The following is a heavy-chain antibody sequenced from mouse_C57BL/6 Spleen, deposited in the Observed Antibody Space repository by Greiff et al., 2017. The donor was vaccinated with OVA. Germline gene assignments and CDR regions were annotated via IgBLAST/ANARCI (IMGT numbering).Heavy chain of an antibody. CDR3: ARTTTGTWFAY. CDR2: IYPGDGDT. CDR1: GYAFSSYW. V-gene: IGHV1-80*01. J-gene: IGHJ3*01. D-gene: IGHD4-1*01. Sequence: QVHVKQSGAELVKPGASVKISCKASGYAFSSYWMNWVKQRPGKGLEWIGQIYPGDGDTNYNGKFKGKATLTADKSSSTAYMQLSSLTSEDSAVYFCARTTTGTWFAYWGQGTLVTVSA.